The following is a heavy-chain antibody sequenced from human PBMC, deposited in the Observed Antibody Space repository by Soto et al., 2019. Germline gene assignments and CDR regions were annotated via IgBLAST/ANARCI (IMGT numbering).Heavy chain of an antibody. V-gene: IGHV4-30-4*01. CDR3: ARTTVTTYSHFDL. Sequence: QVQLQESGPGLVKPSQTLSLTCTVSGGSISSGDYYWSWIRQPPGKGLEWIGYIYYSGCTYFNPSLKGRVPISVDTSKHQFSLKLSSVTAADTAVYYCARTTVTTYSHFDLWGRGTLVTVSS. CDR1: GGSISSGDYY. J-gene: IGHJ2*01. D-gene: IGHD4-17*01. CDR2: IYYSGCT.